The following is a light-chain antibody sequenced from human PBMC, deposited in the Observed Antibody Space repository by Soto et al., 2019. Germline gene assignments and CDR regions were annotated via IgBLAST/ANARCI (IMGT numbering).Light chain of an antibody. V-gene: IGLV2-14*01. CDR3: SSCRITTTLVV. Sequence: QSALTQPASVSGSPGQSITISCTGTSSDGGGYNYVSWYQQHPGKAPKLIIYEVSNRPSGVSSRFSGSKSGNTASLTISGLQAEDEADYYCSSCRITTTLVVFGGGTKLTVL. CDR2: EVS. J-gene: IGLJ2*01. CDR1: SSDGGGYNY.